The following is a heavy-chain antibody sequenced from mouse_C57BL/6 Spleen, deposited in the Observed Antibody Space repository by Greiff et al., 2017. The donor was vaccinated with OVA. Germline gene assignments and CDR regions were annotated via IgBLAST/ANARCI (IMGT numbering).Heavy chain of an antibody. CDR1: GYTFTSYW. J-gene: IGHJ2*01. Sequence: QVQLQQPGAELVMPGASVKLSCKASGYTFTSYWMHWVKQRPGQGLEWIGEIDPSDSYTNYNEKFKGKSTLTVEKSSSTAYMQLSSLTSEDSAVYDGARGDYDGSGEDLDYWGQGTTLTVSS. V-gene: IGHV1-69*01. D-gene: IGHD1-1*01. CDR3: ARGDYDGSGEDLDY. CDR2: IDPSDSYT.